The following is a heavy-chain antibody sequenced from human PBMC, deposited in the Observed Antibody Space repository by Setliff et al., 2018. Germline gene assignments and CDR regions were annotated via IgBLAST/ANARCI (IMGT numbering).Heavy chain of an antibody. J-gene: IGHJ5*02. CDR3: ARIMGIVGDNWFDP. Sequence: GASVKVSCKASGYTFIGYYMHWVRQAPGQGLEWMGRINPNSGGTNYAQKFQGRVTMTRDTSISTAYMELSRLRSDDTAVYYCARIMGIVGDNWFDPWGQGTLVTV. V-gene: IGHV1-2*06. D-gene: IGHD1-26*01. CDR2: INPNSGGT. CDR1: GYTFIGYY.